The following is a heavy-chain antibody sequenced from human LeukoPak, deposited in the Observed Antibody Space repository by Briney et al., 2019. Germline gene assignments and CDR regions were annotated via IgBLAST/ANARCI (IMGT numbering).Heavy chain of an antibody. CDR3: ARHRALLSSFDP. CDR1: GASISSYY. Sequence: SETLSLTCTVSGASISSYYWTWIRQPPGKGLELIGYIYPSGSFNYNPSLKSRVTISVDTSKKLISLNLNSVTAADTAVYYCARHRALLSSFDPWGRGTLVTVSS. CDR2: IYPSGSF. V-gene: IGHV4-4*09. D-gene: IGHD2/OR15-2a*01. J-gene: IGHJ5*02.